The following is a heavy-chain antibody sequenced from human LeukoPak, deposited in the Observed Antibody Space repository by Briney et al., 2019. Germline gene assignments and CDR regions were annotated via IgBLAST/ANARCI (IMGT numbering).Heavy chain of an antibody. CDR2: INHSGST. D-gene: IGHD6-13*01. CDR1: GGSCSGYY. J-gene: IGHJ5*02. Sequence: PSETLSLTCAVYGGSCSGYYWSWIRQPPGKGLEWIGEINHSGSTNYNTSLKSRVTISVDTSKNQFSLKLSSVTAADTAVYYCARVGAAGRRAQAWFDPWGQGTLVTVSS. CDR3: ARVGAAGRRAQAWFDP. V-gene: IGHV4-34*01.